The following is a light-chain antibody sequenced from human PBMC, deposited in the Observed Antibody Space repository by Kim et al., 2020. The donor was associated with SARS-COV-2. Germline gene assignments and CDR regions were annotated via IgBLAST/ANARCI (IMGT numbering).Light chain of an antibody. CDR3: HQGYSSSRT. Sequence: DIQMTQSPSSLSASVGDRVTITCRASQSIGSYLSWFQQKPGKAPKLLIYAASSLESGVPSRFSGSGSRTVFTLTISGLQPEDSATYYCHQGYSSSRTFGQGTKVDIK. CDR1: QSIGSY. CDR2: AAS. V-gene: IGKV1-39*01. J-gene: IGKJ1*01.